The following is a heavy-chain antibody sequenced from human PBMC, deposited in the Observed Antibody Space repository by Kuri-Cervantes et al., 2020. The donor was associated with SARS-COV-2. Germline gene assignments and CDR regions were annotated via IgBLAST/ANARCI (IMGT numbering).Heavy chain of an antibody. V-gene: IGHV3-30-3*01. J-gene: IGHJ3*02. Sequence: GESLKISCAASGFTFSTSWMSWVRQAPGKGLEWVAVISYDGSNKYYADSVKGRFTISRDNSKNTLYLQMNSLRAEDTAVYYCARDRVVEAFDIWGQGTMVTVSS. CDR3: ARDRVVEAFDI. CDR1: GFTFSTSW. CDR2: ISYDGSNK. D-gene: IGHD2-15*01.